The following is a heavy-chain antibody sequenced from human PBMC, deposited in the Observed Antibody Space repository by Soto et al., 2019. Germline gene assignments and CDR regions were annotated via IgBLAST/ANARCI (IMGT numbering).Heavy chain of an antibody. CDR2: INTYHGNT. CDR1: GYTFTNYG. J-gene: IGHJ6*02. D-gene: IGHD6-13*01. Sequence: QVQLVQSGAELKKPGASVKVSCKASGYTFTNYGISWVRQAPGQGLEWMGWINTYHGNTKYAQKLQGRVTMTKDTSTSTAYMELTSLRSHDTAVYYCARSPGYSASWGYFYYGMKIWGQGTTVIVSS. CDR3: ARSPGYSASWGYFYYGMKI. V-gene: IGHV1-18*01.